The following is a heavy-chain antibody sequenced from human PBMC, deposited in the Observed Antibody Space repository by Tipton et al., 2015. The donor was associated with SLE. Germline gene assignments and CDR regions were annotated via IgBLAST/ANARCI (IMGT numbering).Heavy chain of an antibody. CDR2: ISSSGSTI. Sequence: SLRLSCAASGFTFSSYEMNWVRQAPGKGLEWVSYISSSGSTIYYADSVKGRFTISRDNAKNSLYLQMNSLRAEDTAVYYCAKDGSAAGPEGYFDYWGQGTLVTVSS. CDR3: AKDGSAAGPEGYFDY. CDR1: GFTFSSYE. J-gene: IGHJ4*02. V-gene: IGHV3-48*03. D-gene: IGHD6-13*01.